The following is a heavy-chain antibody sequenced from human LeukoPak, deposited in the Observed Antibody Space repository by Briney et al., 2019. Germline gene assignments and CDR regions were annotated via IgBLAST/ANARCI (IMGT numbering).Heavy chain of an antibody. J-gene: IGHJ4*02. V-gene: IGHV3-23*01. CDR1: GFTFSDYG. CDR3: AKNLWFGELVDY. Sequence: PGGSLRLSCAAAGFTFSDYGMSWVRQAPGKGLEWVSAISGSGGSTYYADSVKGRFTISRDNSKNTLYLQMNSLRAEDTAVYYCAKNLWFGELVDYWGQGTLVTVSS. CDR2: ISGSGGST. D-gene: IGHD3-10*01.